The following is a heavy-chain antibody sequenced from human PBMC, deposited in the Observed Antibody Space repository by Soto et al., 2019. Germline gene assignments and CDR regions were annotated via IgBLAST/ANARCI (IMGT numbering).Heavy chain of an antibody. V-gene: IGHV4-59*08. CDR3: ARQWNWNPPEDAFDI. Sequence: PSETLSLTCTVSGGSISSYYWSWIRQPPGKGLEWIGYIYYSGSTNYNPSLKSRVTISVDTSKNQFSLKLSSVTAADTAVYYCARQWNWNPPEDAFDIWGQGTMVTVSS. CDR1: GGSISSYY. D-gene: IGHD1-1*01. J-gene: IGHJ3*02. CDR2: IYYSGST.